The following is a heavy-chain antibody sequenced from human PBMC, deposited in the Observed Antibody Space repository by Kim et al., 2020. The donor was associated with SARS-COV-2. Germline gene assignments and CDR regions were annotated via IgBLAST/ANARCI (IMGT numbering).Heavy chain of an antibody. CDR3: AKGDSSSSLRRYFDY. Sequence: GGSLRLSCAASGFTFSSYAMSWVRQAPGKGLEWVSAISGSGGSTYYADSVKGRFTISRDNSKNTLYLQMNSLRAEDTAVYYCAKGDSSSSLRRYFDYWGQGTLVTVSS. D-gene: IGHD6-6*01. J-gene: IGHJ4*02. CDR2: ISGSGGST. V-gene: IGHV3-23*01. CDR1: GFTFSSYA.